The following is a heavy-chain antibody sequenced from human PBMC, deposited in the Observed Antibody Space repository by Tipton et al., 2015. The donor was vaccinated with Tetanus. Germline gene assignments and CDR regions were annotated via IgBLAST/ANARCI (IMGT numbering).Heavy chain of an antibody. CDR2: IYYSGST. CDR1: GGSMNSGGYY. J-gene: IGHJ5*02. CDR3: VRVGGYYDSSGYRVTCVDA. Sequence: TLSLTCTVSGGSMNSGGYYWSWIRQHPGKGLEWIGYIYYSGSTYYNPSLKSRVTISVDTSKNQFSLKLSSVTAADPAVYYCVRVGGYYDSSGYRVTCVDAWGQGTLVTVSS. V-gene: IGHV4-31*03. D-gene: IGHD3-22*01.